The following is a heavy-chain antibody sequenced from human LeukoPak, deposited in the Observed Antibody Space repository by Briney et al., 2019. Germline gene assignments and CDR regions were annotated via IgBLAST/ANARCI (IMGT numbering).Heavy chain of an antibody. Sequence: GGSLRLSCAASGFTFSSYAMHWVRQAPGKGLEWVAVISYDGSNKYYADSVKGRFTISRDNSKNTLYLQMNSLRAEDTAVYYCARDTYNHNYYYMDVWGKGTTVTASS. CDR3: ARDTYNHNYYYMDV. V-gene: IGHV3-30*04. CDR2: ISYDGSNK. CDR1: GFTFSSYA. D-gene: IGHD1-14*01. J-gene: IGHJ6*03.